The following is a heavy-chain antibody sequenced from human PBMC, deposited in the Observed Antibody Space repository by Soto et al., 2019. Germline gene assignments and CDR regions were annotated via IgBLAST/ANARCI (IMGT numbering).Heavy chain of an antibody. CDR1: GFIFSSYA. V-gene: IGHV3-23*01. Sequence: EVQLLESGGGLVQPGGSLRLSCAASGFIFSSYAMSWVRQAPGKGLEWVSAISGSGGSTYYADSVKGRFTISRDNSKNTLYLQMNSLRAEDTAVYYCARGLAAAGTSYFDYWGQGTLVTVSS. CDR3: ARGLAAAGTSYFDY. CDR2: ISGSGGST. D-gene: IGHD6-13*01. J-gene: IGHJ4*02.